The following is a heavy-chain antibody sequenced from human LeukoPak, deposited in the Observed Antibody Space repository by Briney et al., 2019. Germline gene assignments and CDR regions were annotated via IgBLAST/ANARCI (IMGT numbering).Heavy chain of an antibody. D-gene: IGHD6-19*01. V-gene: IGHV3-23*01. CDR1: GFTFSNYA. CDR3: AREHTPYGSGCTAAY. Sequence: PGGSLRLSCAASGFTFSNYAMSWVRQAPGKGLEWVSAISGSGGGTYYADSVKGRFTISRDSSKNTLYLQMNSLRAEDTAVYYCAREHTPYGSGCTAAYWGQGTLVTVSS. J-gene: IGHJ4*02. CDR2: ISGSGGGT.